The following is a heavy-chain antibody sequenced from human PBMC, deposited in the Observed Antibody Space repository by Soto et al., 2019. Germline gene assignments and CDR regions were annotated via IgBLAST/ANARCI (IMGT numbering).Heavy chain of an antibody. V-gene: IGHV3-23*01. CDR2: ISGSGGTT. D-gene: IGHD4-17*01. CDR3: AKPWSSEMTTLFQH. CDR1: GFTFSNYA. J-gene: IGHJ1*01. Sequence: EVQLLESGGGLVQPGGSLRLSCAASGFTFSNYAISWVRQAPGKGLEWVSVISGSGGTTYYADSVKGRFTISRDNSKNTLYLQMNSPRAEDTAVYYCAKPWSSEMTTLFQHWGQGTLVTVSS.